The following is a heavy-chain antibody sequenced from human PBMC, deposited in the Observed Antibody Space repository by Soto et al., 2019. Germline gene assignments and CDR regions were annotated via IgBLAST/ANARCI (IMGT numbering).Heavy chain of an antibody. D-gene: IGHD5-18*01. CDR2: INAGNGDT. CDR3: ARGGYSLYFDY. CDR1: GYTFSSYA. V-gene: IGHV1-3*01. Sequence: GASVKVSCKASGYTFSSYALHWVRQAPGQRLEWMGGINAGNGDTKYSQKFQGRVTMTMDTSATTAHMELSSLRSEDTAVYYCARGGYSLYFDYWGQGTLVTVSS. J-gene: IGHJ4*02.